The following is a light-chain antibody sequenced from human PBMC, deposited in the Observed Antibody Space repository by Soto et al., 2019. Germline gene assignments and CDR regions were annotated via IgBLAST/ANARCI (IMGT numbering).Light chain of an antibody. Sequence: EVVLTQSPGTLSVSPGERATFTCRASQSIGSDLAWYQQRPGQAPRLLIDGASTRATGIPARFSGSGSGTEFNLTISSLQSEDFAVYYCQQYDYWPLTFGPGTKVDLK. CDR3: QQYDYWPLT. V-gene: IGKV3-15*01. CDR2: GAS. J-gene: IGKJ3*01. CDR1: QSIGSD.